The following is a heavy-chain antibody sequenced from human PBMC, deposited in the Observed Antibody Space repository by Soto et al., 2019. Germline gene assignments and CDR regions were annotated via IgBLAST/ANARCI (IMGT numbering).Heavy chain of an antibody. D-gene: IGHD2-15*01. CDR2: IYYSGST. J-gene: IGHJ4*02. CDR1: GGSISSSSYY. CDR3: ARHLIVVWYYVDY. V-gene: IGHV4-39*01. Sequence: QLQLQESGPGLVKPSETLSLTCTVSGGSISSSSYYWGWIRQPPGKGLEWIGSIYYSGSTYYNPSLKSRVTISVDRSKSQFSLKLSSVTAADTAVYYCARHLIVVWYYVDYWGQGTLVTVSS.